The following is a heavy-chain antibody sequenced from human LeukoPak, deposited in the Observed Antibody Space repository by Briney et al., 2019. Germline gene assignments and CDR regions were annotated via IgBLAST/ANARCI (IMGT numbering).Heavy chain of an antibody. CDR1: GFTFSSYA. J-gene: IGHJ4*02. CDR2: ISGSGGST. V-gene: IGHV3-23*01. CDR3: VKGLVYYFDY. Sequence: GGSLRLSCAASGFTFSSYAMSWVRQAPGKGLEWVSAISGSGGSTYYADSVKGRFIISRDNSKNTLYLHMNSLRAEDTAVYYCVKGLVYYFDYWGQGTLVSVSS. D-gene: IGHD3-10*01.